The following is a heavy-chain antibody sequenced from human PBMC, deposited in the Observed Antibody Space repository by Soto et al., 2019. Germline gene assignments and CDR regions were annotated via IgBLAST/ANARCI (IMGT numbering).Heavy chain of an antibody. CDR1: GFMFSSFA. V-gene: IGHV3-23*01. D-gene: IGHD2-2*01. CDR3: AKDSKSVSVSAARVYGMDV. J-gene: IGHJ6*02. Sequence: EVQILESGGGMVQPGGSLRLSCAGSGFMFSSFAMTWVRQAPGKGLEWVSTTRSNGEQTYYADSVKGRFTVSRDNSKNTLFLEMSSLRAEDSAIYYCAKDSKSVSVSAARVYGMDVWGQGTTVTVSS. CDR2: TRSNGEQT.